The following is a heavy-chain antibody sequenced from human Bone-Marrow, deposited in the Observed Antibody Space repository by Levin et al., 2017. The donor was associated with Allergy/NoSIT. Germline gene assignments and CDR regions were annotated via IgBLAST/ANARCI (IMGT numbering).Heavy chain of an antibody. D-gene: IGHD3-9*01. V-gene: IGHV4-34*01. J-gene: IGHJ6*03. CDR1: GGSFSGYY. CDR3: ARVPCGILTGYPNQGAYYYYYMDV. CDR2: INHSGST. Sequence: SSETLSLTCAVYGGSFSGYYWSWIRQPPGKGLEWIGEINHSGSTNYNPSLKSRVTISVDTSKNQFSLKLSSVTAAYTAVYYCARVPCGILTGYPNQGAYYYYYMDVWGKGTTVTVSS.